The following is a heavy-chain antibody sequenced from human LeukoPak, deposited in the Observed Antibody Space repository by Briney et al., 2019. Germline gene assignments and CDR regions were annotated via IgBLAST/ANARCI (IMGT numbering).Heavy chain of an antibody. J-gene: IGHJ4*02. CDR2: INAGNGNT. V-gene: IGHV1-3*01. CDR1: GYTFTSYA. Sequence: ASVKVSCKASGYTFTSYAMYWVRQAPGQRLEWMGWINAGNGNTKYSQKFQGRVTITRDTSASTAYMELSSLRSEDTAVYYCARTTAPGWNDVPWDYWGQGTLVTVSS. CDR3: ARTTAPGWNDVPWDY. D-gene: IGHD1-1*01.